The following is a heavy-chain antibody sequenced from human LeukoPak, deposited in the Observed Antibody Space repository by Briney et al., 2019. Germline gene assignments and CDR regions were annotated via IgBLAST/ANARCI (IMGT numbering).Heavy chain of an antibody. CDR2: INTNTGNP. CDR1: GYTFTSYA. Sequence: ASVKVSCKASGYTFTSYAMNWVRQAPVQGLEWMGWINTNTGNPTYTQGFTGRFVFSLDTSVSTAYLQISSPKAEDTAVYYCARDREEKLNDYWGQGTLVTVSS. V-gene: IGHV7-4-1*02. J-gene: IGHJ4*02. D-gene: IGHD4-23*01. CDR3: ARDREEKLNDY.